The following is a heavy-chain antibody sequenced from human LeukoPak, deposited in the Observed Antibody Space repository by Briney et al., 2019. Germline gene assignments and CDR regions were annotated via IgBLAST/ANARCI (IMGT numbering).Heavy chain of an antibody. CDR1: GGSFSGYY. CDR3: ARGGNLLRFLEWLYQLSWFDP. Sequence: KPSETLSLTCAVYGGSFSGYYWSWIRQPPGKGLEWIGEINHSGSTNYNPSLKSRVTISVDTSKNQFSLKLSSVTAADTAVYYCARGGNLLRFLEWLYQLSWFDPWGQGTLVTVSS. V-gene: IGHV4-34*01. D-gene: IGHD3-3*01. CDR2: INHSGST. J-gene: IGHJ5*02.